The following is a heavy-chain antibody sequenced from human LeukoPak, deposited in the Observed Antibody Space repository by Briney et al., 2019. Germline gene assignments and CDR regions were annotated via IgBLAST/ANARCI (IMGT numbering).Heavy chain of an antibody. CDR1: GGSISSYY. J-gene: IGHJ4*02. CDR3: ARETRGYYDSSGYYHYVDY. Sequence: PSETLSLTCTVSGGSISSYYWSWIRQPPGKGLEWIGYIYYSGSTNYNPSLKSRVTISVDTSKNQFSLKLSSVTAADTAVYYCARETRGYYDSSGYYHYVDYWGQGTLVTVSP. CDR2: IYYSGST. D-gene: IGHD3-22*01. V-gene: IGHV4-59*01.